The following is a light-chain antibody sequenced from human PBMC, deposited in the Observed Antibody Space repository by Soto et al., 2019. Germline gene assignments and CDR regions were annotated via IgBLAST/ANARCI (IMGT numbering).Light chain of an antibody. Sequence: EVVMTQSPATLSVSPGEGTTLSCRASQGIGDTLAWYQHKPGQAPRLLIYGASSRATGIPDRFSGSGSGTDFTLTISRLEPEDFAVYYCQQYGSLPRTFGQGTKVDIK. CDR1: QGIGDT. CDR2: GAS. V-gene: IGKV3-20*01. J-gene: IGKJ1*01. CDR3: QQYGSLPRT.